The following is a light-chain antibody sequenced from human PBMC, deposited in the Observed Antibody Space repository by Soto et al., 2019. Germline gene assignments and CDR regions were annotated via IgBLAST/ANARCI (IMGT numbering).Light chain of an antibody. V-gene: IGLV2-11*01. CDR3: CSYAGSYTHV. J-gene: IGLJ1*01. CDR2: DVT. Sequence: QSALTQPRSVSGSPGQSVTISCTGTSSDVGGYNYVSWYQQHPGKAPKLIMYDVTKRPSGAPDRFSGSKSGNTASLTISGLQAEDEADYYCCSYAGSYTHVFGTGTKVTVL. CDR1: SSDVGGYNY.